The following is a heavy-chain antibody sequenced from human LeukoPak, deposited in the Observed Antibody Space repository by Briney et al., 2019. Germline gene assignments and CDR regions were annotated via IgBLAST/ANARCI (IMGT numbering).Heavy chain of an antibody. CDR2: ISGNGGST. J-gene: IGHJ3*02. CDR3: AKDRTMFSGDDAFDI. CDR1: GFTFSNFG. V-gene: IGHV3-23*01. D-gene: IGHD3-10*02. Sequence: GGSLRLSCAASGFTFSNFGMSWVRQAPGKGLEWVSAISGNGGSTYYADSVKGRFTISRDNSKNTLYLQMNSLRAEDTAVYYCAKDRTMFSGDDAFDIWGQGTMVTVSS.